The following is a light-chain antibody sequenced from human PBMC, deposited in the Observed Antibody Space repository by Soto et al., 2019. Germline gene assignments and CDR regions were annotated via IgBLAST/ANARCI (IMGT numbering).Light chain of an antibody. J-gene: IGKJ2*01. CDR1: QSISSY. CDR2: AAS. Sequence: DIQMTQSPSSLSASVGERVTITCRASQSISSYLNWYQQKPGQAPKLLIYAASSLPSGLPSRFSGSGSGTDFPLTISRLHPEDVANYYCQQSYSTPYTFGQGTKLEIK. CDR3: QQSYSTPYT. V-gene: IGKV1-39*01.